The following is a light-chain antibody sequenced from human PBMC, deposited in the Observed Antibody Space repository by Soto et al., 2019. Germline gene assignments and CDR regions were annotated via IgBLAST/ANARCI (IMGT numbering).Light chain of an antibody. CDR3: QSYDSSLSGLV. CDR2: GNN. CDR1: GSNSGAGYD. V-gene: IGLV1-40*01. Sequence: QSVLTQPPSVSGAPGQRGTISCTGSGSNSGAGYDVQWYQQLPGTAPKLLIYGNNNRPSGVPGRFSGSKSDTSASLAITGLQAEDEADYYCQSYDSSLSGLVFGTGTKLTVL. J-gene: IGLJ1*01.